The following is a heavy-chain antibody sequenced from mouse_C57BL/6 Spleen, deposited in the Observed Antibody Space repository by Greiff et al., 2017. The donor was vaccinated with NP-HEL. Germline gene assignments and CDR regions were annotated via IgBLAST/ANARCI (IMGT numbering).Heavy chain of an antibody. CDR1: GYAFSSSW. Sequence: QVQLKQSGPELVKPGASVKISCKASGYAFSSSWMNWVKQRPGKGLEWIGRIYPGDGDTNYNGKFKGKATLTADKSSSTAYMQLSSLTSEDSAVYFCAISGSTYAMDYWGQGTSVTVSA. CDR2: IYPGDGDT. J-gene: IGHJ4*01. D-gene: IGHD1-1*01. CDR3: AISGSTYAMDY. V-gene: IGHV1-82*01.